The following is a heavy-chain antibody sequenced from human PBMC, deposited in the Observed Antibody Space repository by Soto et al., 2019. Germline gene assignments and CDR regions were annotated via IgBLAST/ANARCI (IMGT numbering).Heavy chain of an antibody. D-gene: IGHD1-26*01. CDR2: FSGRDATT. Sequence: EVQLSESGGGLVQPGGSLRLSCAASGFTFRSYTMSWVRQAPGKGLEWVSSFSGRDATTYYADSVKGRFTISRDNSKNTLYLQMNSLRAEDTALYFCVRATVGATKGGWFAPWGQGALVTVSS. CDR3: VRATVGATKGGWFAP. V-gene: IGHV3-23*01. CDR1: GFTFRSYT. J-gene: IGHJ5*02.